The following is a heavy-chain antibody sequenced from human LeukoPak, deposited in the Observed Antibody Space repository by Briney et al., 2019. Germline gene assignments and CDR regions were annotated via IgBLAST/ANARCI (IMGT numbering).Heavy chain of an antibody. J-gene: IGHJ4*02. CDR1: GYTFTDYY. V-gene: IGHV1-2*02. D-gene: IGHD2-2*01. CDR2: INPNSGGT. CDR3: ASGTTDIVVVPATLRNYYFDY. Sequence: ASVKVSCKASGYTFTDYYIHWVRQAPGQGLEWMGWINPNSGGTNYAQKFQGRVAMTRDTSISTAYMELSRLRSEDTAVYYCASGTTDIVVVPATLRNYYFDYWGQGTLVTVSS.